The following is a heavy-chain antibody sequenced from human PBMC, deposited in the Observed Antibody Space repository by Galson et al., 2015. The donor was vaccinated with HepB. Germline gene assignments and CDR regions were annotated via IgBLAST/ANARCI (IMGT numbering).Heavy chain of an antibody. CDR1: GGSISSGGYY. CDR3: ARVSEVRFWSGSIFDY. D-gene: IGHD3-3*01. V-gene: IGHV4-31*03. J-gene: IGHJ4*02. CDR2: IYYSGST. Sequence: TLSLTCTVSGGSISSGGYYWSWIRQHPGKGLEWIGYIYYSGSTYYNPSLKSRVTISVDTSKNQFSLKLSSVTAADTAVYYCARVSEVRFWSGSIFDYWGQGTLVTVSS.